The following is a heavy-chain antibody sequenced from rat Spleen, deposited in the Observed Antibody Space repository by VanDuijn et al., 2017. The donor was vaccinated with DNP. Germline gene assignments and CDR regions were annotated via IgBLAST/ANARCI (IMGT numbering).Heavy chain of an antibody. CDR1: GFTFSNYG. CDR2: ISYEGSST. J-gene: IGHJ2*01. Sequence: EVQLVESGGGLVQPGRSLKLSCAASGFTFSNYGMAWVRQAPTKGLEWVASISYEGSSTDYGDSVRGRFTFSRDNAEGTLYLQMNSLISEDTATYYCARDRTGTWFAYWGQGVMVTVSS. D-gene: IGHD5-1*01. V-gene: IGHV5-22*01. CDR3: ARDRTGTWFAY.